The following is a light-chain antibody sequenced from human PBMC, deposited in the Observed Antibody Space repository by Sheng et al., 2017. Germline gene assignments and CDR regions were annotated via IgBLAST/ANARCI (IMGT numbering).Light chain of an antibody. CDR1: QGISSY. CDR2: CI. V-gene: IGKV1-8*01. J-gene: IGKJ4*01. Sequence: AIRMTQSPSSFSASTGDRVTITCRASQGISSYLAWYQQKPGKAPKTPDLCCIHLCQSRGPDSRLRAASGSGTRFLXSPSAACSLKILSTYYCQQYYSYPLTSVGGTEGGDQT. CDR3: QQYYSYPLT.